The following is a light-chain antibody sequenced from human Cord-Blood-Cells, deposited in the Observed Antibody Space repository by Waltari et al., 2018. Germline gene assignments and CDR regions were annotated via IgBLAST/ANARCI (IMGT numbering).Light chain of an antibody. CDR2: AAS. CDR3: QQSYSTPYT. J-gene: IGKJ2*01. CDR1: QSISSY. V-gene: IGKV1-39*01. Sequence: DIQMIQSPSSLSASVGDRVTMTCRASQSISSYLNWYQQKPGKAPKLLIYAASSLQSGVPSRFSGSGSGTDFTLTISSLQPEDFATYYCQQSYSTPYTFGQGTKLE.